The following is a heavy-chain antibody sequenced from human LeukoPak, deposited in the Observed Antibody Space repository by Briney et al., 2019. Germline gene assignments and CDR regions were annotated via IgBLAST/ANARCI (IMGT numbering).Heavy chain of an antibody. Sequence: SETLSLTCTVSGGSISSRSYYWGWIRQPPGKGLEWIGSIYYSGSTYYNPSLKSRVTISVDTSKNQFSLKLSSVTAADTAVYYCARTKVPATDFDYWGQGTLVTVSS. D-gene: IGHD2-2*01. CDR2: IYYSGST. CDR3: ARTKVPATDFDY. J-gene: IGHJ4*02. CDR1: GGSISSRSYY. V-gene: IGHV4-39*01.